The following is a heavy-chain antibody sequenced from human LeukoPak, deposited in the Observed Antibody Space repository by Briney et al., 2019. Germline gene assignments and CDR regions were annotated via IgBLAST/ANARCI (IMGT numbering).Heavy chain of an antibody. CDR3: ASRRDGSNYAAFDI. V-gene: IGHV1-46*01. D-gene: IGHD5-24*01. J-gene: IGHJ3*02. Sequence: ASVKVSCKASGYTFTSYGISWVRQAPGQGLEWMGIINFSGGTTSYPQKFQGRVTMTRDTSTSTVYMELSSLRSEDTAVYYCASRRDGSNYAAFDIWGQGTMVTVSS. CDR1: GYTFTSYG. CDR2: INFSGGTT.